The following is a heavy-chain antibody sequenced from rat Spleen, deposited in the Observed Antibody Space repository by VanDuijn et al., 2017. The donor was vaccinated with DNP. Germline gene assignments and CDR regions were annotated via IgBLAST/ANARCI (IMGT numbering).Heavy chain of an antibody. V-gene: IGHV3-1*01. CDR2: ISYSGST. D-gene: IGHD4-2*01. J-gene: IGHJ3*01. Sequence: EVQLQESGSGLVKPSQSLSLTCSVTGSSITSNYWGWIRKFPGNKMEYIGHISYSGSTNYNPSLKSRISITRDTSKNQFFLQLNSVTTEDTATYYCATGGAGIWFAYWGQGTLVTVSS. CDR3: ATGGAGIWFAY. CDR1: GSSITSNY.